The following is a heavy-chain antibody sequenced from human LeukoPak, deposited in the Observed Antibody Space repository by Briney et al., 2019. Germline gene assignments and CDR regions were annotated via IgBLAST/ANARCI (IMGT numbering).Heavy chain of an antibody. CDR2: ISGSGGST. J-gene: IGHJ5*02. D-gene: IGHD2-2*01. V-gene: IGHV3-23*01. CDR1: GFTFSSYA. Sequence: PGGSLRLSCAASGFTFSSYAMSWVRQAPGKGLEWVSAISGSGGSTYYADSVKGRFTISRDNSKNTQYLQMNSLRAEDTAVYYCAKGNPPHRRSIVVVPAAKNWFDPWGQGTLVTVSS. CDR3: AKGNPPHRRSIVVVPAAKNWFDP.